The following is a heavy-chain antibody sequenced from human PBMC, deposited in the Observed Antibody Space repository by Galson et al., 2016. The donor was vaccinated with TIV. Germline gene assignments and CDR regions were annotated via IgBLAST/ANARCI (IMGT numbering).Heavy chain of an antibody. CDR1: GYIFINYY. Sequence: SVKVSCKASGYIFINYYIYWVRQAPGQGLEWLGWFNPDSGATQYAQKFQGRVTMTRDTSISTAYMELRRLISDDTAVYYCARVNWARAFDYWGQGTQVTVSS. CDR2: FNPDSGAT. CDR3: ARVNWARAFDY. D-gene: IGHD7-27*01. J-gene: IGHJ4*02. V-gene: IGHV1-2*02.